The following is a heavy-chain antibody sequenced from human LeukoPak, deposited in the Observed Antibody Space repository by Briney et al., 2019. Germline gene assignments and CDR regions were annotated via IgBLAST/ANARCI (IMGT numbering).Heavy chain of an antibody. J-gene: IGHJ4*02. CDR2: ISATGGTT. Sequence: PGGSLRLSCAASGFTFSSYGMSWVRQAPGKGLEWVSAISATGGTTYYADSVKGRFTISRDNSKNTLYLQMNSLRAEDTAVYYCARRWYSSSWYFDYWGQGTLVTVSS. D-gene: IGHD6-13*01. CDR1: GFTFSSYG. CDR3: ARRWYSSSWYFDY. V-gene: IGHV3-23*01.